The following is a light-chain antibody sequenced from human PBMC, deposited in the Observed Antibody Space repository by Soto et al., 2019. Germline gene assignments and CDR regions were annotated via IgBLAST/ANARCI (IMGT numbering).Light chain of an antibody. V-gene: IGLV1-40*01. J-gene: IGLJ2*01. CDR3: QSYASSLSGHVV. CDR1: SYNIGAGYD. CDR2: GNS. Sequence: QAVLTQPPSVSGAPGQMVTISCTGSSYNIGAGYDVHWYQQLPGTAPKLLIYGNSNRPSGVPDRFSGSKSGTSASLAITGLQAEDEADYYCQSYASSLSGHVVFGGGTKVTVL.